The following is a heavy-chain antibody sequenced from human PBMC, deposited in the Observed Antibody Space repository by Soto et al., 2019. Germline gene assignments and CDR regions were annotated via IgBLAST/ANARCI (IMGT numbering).Heavy chain of an antibody. CDR2: INPSGGST. V-gene: IGHV1-46*01. D-gene: IGHD2-8*01. CDR1: GYTFTSYY. J-gene: IGHJ4*02. Sequence: ASVKVSCKASGYTFTSYYMHWVRQAPGQGLEWMGIINPSGGSTSYAQKFQGRVTMTRDTSTSTVYMELSSLRSEDTAVYYCARGHCTNGVCYGSESVEATDFDYWGQRTLVTVSS. CDR3: ARGHCTNGVCYGSESVEATDFDY.